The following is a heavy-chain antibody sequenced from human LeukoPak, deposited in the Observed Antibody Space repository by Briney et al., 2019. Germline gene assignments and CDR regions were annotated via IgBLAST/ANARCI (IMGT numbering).Heavy chain of an antibody. J-gene: IGHJ4*02. CDR3: ARHDYGYVWGSYIFDF. CDR2: IYYSGST. Sequence: PSETLSLTCTVSGGSISSYSWSWIRQPPGKGPEWIGYIYYSGSTNYNPSLKSRVTISVDTSKNQFSLKLSSVTAADTAVYYCARHDYGYVWGSYIFDFWGQGTLVTVSS. CDR1: GGSISSYS. D-gene: IGHD3-16*01. V-gene: IGHV4-59*08.